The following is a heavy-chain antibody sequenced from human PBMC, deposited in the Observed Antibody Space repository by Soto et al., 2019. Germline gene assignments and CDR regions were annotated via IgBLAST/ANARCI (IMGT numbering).Heavy chain of an antibody. CDR3: AGDLAKGGGSASFDY. CDR2: INPKSGGT. D-gene: IGHD1-26*01. CDR1: GYTFTVYY. J-gene: IGHJ4*02. Sequence: QVQLVQSGAEVKKPGASVNVSCKASGYTFTVYYMHWVRQAPGQGLEWMGWINPKSGGTMYPQKFQGRVTMTWDTSISTADMALTRLRSDDTAVYYCAGDLAKGGGSASFDYWGQGTLVTVSS. V-gene: IGHV1-2*02.